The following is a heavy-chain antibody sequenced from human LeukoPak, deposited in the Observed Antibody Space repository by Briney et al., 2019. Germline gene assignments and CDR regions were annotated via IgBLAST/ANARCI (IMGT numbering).Heavy chain of an antibody. J-gene: IGHJ4*02. D-gene: IGHD1-26*01. CDR1: GFTFSSYG. Sequence: PGGSLRLSCAASGFTFSSYGMHWVRQAPGQGLEWVAFIRFDGSNKYYEYSVKGRFTISRDTSKNTLYLQMNSLRAEDTAVYYCAKDLWVVGATSVDYWGQGTLVTVSS. CDR3: AKDLWVVGATSVDY. V-gene: IGHV3-30*02. CDR2: IRFDGSNK.